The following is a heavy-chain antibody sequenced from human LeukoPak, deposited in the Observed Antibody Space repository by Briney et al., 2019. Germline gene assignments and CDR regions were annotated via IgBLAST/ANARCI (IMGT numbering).Heavy chain of an antibody. CDR3: ARGGTYYYDSSGYTPFDY. CDR2: INPNSGGT. J-gene: IGHJ4*02. Sequence: ASVKVSCKASGYTFTGYYMHWVRRAPGQGLEWMGWINPNSGGTNYAQKFQGWVTMTRDTSISTAYMELSRLRSDDTAVYYCARGGTYYYDSSGYTPFDYWGQGTLVTVSS. V-gene: IGHV1-2*04. CDR1: GYTFTGYY. D-gene: IGHD3-22*01.